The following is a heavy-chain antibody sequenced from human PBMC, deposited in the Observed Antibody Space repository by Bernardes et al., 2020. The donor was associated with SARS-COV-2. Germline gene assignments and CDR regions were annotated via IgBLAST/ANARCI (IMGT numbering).Heavy chain of an antibody. V-gene: IGHV1-24*01. CDR3: ATVGPGGSYDY. D-gene: IGHD1-26*01. J-gene: IGHJ4*02. Sequence: ASVKVSCKVSGYTLSELSIHWVRQAPEKGLVWMGGVDPADDKKRYAQKFQGRVTMTEDTSTDTAYMELSSLRSEDTAVYFCATVGPGGSYDYWGQGTLVTVSS. CDR1: GYTLSELS. CDR2: VDPADDKK.